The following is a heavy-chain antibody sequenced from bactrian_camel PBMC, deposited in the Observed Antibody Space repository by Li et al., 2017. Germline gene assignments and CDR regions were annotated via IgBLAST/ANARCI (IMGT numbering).Heavy chain of an antibody. Sequence: HVQLVESGGGSVQAGGSLKISCAVSGYNSNVNCMGWVRQAPGKEREGVANFDRAGEIDYAESVKGRFTISQDNVQNVAYLQMNSLVPEDTAMYYCAALKRGSGVFDWLYWGKGTQVTVS. D-gene: IGHD2*01. J-gene: IGHJ4*01. CDR2: FDRAGEI. CDR1: GYNSNVNC. CDR3: AALKRGSGVFDWLY. V-gene: IGHV3S53*01.